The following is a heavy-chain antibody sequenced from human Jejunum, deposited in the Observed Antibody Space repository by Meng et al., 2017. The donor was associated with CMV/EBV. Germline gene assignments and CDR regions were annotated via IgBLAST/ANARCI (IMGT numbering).Heavy chain of an antibody. Sequence: SCTASGYNFTSNNSLWVRQAPGRGPEWMGWVNTNTGNPTYAQGFTGRFVFSLDTSVSTTYLQISSLKAEDTAVYYCARDGLSGRYFDYWGQGTLVTVSS. J-gene: IGHJ4*02. CDR3: ARDGLSGRYFDY. CDR2: VNTNTGNP. D-gene: IGHD1-26*01. V-gene: IGHV7-4-1*02. CDR1: GYNFTSNN.